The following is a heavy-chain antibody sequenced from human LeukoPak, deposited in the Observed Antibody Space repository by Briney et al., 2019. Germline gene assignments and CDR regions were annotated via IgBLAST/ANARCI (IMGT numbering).Heavy chain of an antibody. CDR1: GYSISSGYY. CDR3: AGGFGGYCSSTSCYLGY. J-gene: IGHJ4*02. D-gene: IGHD2-2*01. V-gene: IGHV4-38-2*02. Sequence: SETLSLICTVCGYSISSGYYWGWIRQPPGKGLEWIGSIYHCGSTYYNPSLKSRVTISGDTPKNQFPLNLSCVTAADTAVYYCAGGFGGYCSSTSCYLGYWGQGTLVTVSS. CDR2: IYHCGST.